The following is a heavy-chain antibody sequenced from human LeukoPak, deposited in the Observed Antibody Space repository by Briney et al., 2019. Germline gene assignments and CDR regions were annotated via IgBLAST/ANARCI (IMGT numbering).Heavy chain of an antibody. CDR2: ISGSGGST. CDR3: AKCGPSYYYGSGSYLYY. D-gene: IGHD3-10*01. J-gene: IGHJ4*02. CDR1: GFTFTSYA. Sequence: GGSLRLSCAASGFTFTSYAMSWVRQAPGKGLEWVSGISGSGGSTYYADSVKGRFTISRDNSKNTVYLQMDSPRAEDTAVYYCAKCGPSYYYGSGSYLYYWGQGTLVTVSS. V-gene: IGHV3-23*01.